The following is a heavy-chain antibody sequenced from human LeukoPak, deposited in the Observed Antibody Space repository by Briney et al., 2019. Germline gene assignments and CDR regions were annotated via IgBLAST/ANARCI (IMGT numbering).Heavy chain of an antibody. CDR3: ARDWCSSTSCYYNWFDP. J-gene: IGHJ5*02. V-gene: IGHV1-8*01. D-gene: IGHD2-2*01. Sequence: ASVKVSCKASGYTFTSYDINWVRQATGQGLEWMGWMNPNSGNTGYAQKFQGRVTMTRNTSISTAYMELSSLRSEDTAVYYCARDWCSSTSCYYNWFDPWGQGTLVTVSS. CDR1: GYTFTSYD. CDR2: MNPNSGNT.